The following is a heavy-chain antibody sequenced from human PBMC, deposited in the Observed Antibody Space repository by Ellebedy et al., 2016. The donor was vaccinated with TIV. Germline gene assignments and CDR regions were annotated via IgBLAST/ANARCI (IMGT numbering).Heavy chain of an antibody. V-gene: IGHV7-4-1*02. D-gene: IGHD7-27*01. CDR3: ARTGIWGNAFDI. Sequence: AASVKVSCKASGYTFASYGVNWVRQAPGQGLEWMGWINTNSGNPTYAQAFPGRIVFSLDTSVSTAYLQISSRRAEDSAVYYCARTGIWGNAFDIWGQGTMVTVSS. CDR2: INTNSGNP. CDR1: GYTFASYG. J-gene: IGHJ3*02.